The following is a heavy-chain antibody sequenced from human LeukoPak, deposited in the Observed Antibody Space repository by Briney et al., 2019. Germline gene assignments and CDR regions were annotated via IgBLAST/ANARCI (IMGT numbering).Heavy chain of an antibody. V-gene: IGHV5-51*01. Sequence: GASLKISCKGSGYSFTSYWIGWVRQLPGKGLEWMGIIYPGDSDTRYSPSFQGQVTISADKSISTAYLQWSSLKASDTAMYYCARRSERSTLDPWGQGTLVTVSS. CDR2: IYPGDSDT. CDR3: ARRSERSTLDP. J-gene: IGHJ5*02. CDR1: GYSFTSYW.